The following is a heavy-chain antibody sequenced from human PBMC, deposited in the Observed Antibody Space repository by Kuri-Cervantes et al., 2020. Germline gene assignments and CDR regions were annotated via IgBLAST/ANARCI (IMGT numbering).Heavy chain of an antibody. Sequence: GGSLRLSCAASGFTFSNAWMSWVRQAPGKGLEWVSAISGSGGSTYYADSVKGRFIISRDNSKNTLYLQMNSLRAEDTAVYYCAKGSGDYYDSSGYNLFDYWGQGTLVTVSS. CDR2: ISGSGGST. CDR3: AKGSGDYYDSSGYNLFDY. CDR1: GFTFSNAW. D-gene: IGHD3-22*01. J-gene: IGHJ4*02. V-gene: IGHV3-23*01.